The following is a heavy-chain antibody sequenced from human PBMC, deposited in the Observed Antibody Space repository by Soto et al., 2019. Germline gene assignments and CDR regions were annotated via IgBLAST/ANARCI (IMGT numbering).Heavy chain of an antibody. CDR2: INPHSGGT. Sequence: GSVKVACKASGYTFTGYYMHWVRQAPGQGLEWMGWINPHSGGTNYAQKFQGRVTMTRDTYISTAYRELSRLRSDDTAVYYCARELGEVYYYDSSGYSTSGYWGQGTLVTVSS. J-gene: IGHJ4*02. CDR1: GYTFTGYY. CDR3: ARELGEVYYYDSSGYSTSGY. V-gene: IGHV1-2*02. D-gene: IGHD3-22*01.